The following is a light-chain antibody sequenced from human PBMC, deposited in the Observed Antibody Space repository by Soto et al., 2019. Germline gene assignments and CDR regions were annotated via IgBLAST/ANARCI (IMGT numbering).Light chain of an antibody. J-gene: IGLJ2*01. CDR1: SSDVGSYNF. CDR3: CSYGGSSTLV. CDR2: DVT. Sequence: QSALTQPASVSGSPGQSITISCTGTSSDVGSYNFVSWYQQHPGKAPKLMIYDVTKRPSWVSNRFSGSKSANTASLTISGLQAEDEADYYCCSYGGSSTLVFGGGTKVTVL. V-gene: IGLV2-23*02.